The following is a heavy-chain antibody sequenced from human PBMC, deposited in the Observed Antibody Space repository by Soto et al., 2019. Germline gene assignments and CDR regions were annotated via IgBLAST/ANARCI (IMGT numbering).Heavy chain of an antibody. CDR1: GFTASSNY. Sequence: LRLSCAAAGFTASSNYMSWVRQAPGKGLEWVSVIYSGGSTYYADSVKGRFTISRDNSKNTLYLQMNSLRAEDTAVYYCARENEYSSPQQLPSALRAGDAFDIWGQGTMVTVSS. D-gene: IGHD6-6*01. CDR3: ARENEYSSPQQLPSALRAGDAFDI. J-gene: IGHJ3*02. CDR2: IYSGGST. V-gene: IGHV3-53*01.